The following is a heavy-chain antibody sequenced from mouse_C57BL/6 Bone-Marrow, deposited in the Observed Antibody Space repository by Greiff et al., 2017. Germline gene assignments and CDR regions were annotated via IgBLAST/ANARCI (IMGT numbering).Heavy chain of an antibody. CDR2: IDPENGDT. D-gene: IGHD1-1*01. CDR1: GFNIKDDY. V-gene: IGHV14-4*01. CDR3: TTFYYYGSSPYFDY. Sequence: EVQLQQSGAELVRPGASVKLSCTASGFNIKDDYMHWVKQRPEQGLEWIGWIDPENGDTEYASKFQGKATITADTSSNTASLQLSSLTSEDTAVYYCTTFYYYGSSPYFDYWGQGTTLTVSS. J-gene: IGHJ2*01.